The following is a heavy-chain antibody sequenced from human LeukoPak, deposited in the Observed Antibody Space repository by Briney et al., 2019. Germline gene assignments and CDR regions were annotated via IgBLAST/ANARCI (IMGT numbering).Heavy chain of an antibody. CDR1: GFTFSSYG. J-gene: IGHJ5*02. CDR3: ARAAIVEYSSSSGWFDP. Sequence: GGSLRLSCAASGFTFSSYGMHWVRQAPGKGLEWVAFIRYDGSNKYYADSVKGRFTISRDNSKNTLYLQMNSLRAEDTAVYYCARAAIVEYSSSSGWFDPWGQGTLVTVSS. CDR2: IRYDGSNK. D-gene: IGHD6-6*01. V-gene: IGHV3-30*02.